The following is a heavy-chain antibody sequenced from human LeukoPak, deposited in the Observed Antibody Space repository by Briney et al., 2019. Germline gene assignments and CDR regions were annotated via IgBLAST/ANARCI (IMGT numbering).Heavy chain of an antibody. CDR3: AREGHGRYYDSSGYHFDY. J-gene: IGHJ4*02. Sequence: SETLSLTCTVSGGSISSYYWSWIRQPAGKGLEWIGRIYTSGSTNYNPSLKSRVTMSVDTSKNQFSLKLSSVTAADTAVYYCAREGHGRYYDSSGYHFDYWGQGTLVTVSS. D-gene: IGHD3-22*01. CDR2: IYTSGST. V-gene: IGHV4-4*07. CDR1: GGSISSYY.